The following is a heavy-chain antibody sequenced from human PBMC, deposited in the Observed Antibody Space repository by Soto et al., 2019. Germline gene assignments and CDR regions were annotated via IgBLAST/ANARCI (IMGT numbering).Heavy chain of an antibody. CDR3: AREEGGVGIDY. Sequence: QVQLVESGGGGVQPGRSLRLSCATSGFDFSTNYGLHWLRQAPGKGLEWLVIFWTGVTEGLYADSVKGRFTISRDNSKNTLYLQMNSLRDEDTAMYYCAREEGGVGIDYWGQGTLVTVSS. CDR2: FWTGVTEG. CDR1: GFDFSTNYG. J-gene: IGHJ4*02. D-gene: IGHD2-8*01. V-gene: IGHV3-33*01.